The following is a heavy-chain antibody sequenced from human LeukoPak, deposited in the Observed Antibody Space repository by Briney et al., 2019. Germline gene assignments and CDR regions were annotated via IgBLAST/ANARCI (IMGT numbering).Heavy chain of an antibody. CDR2: INHSGST. Sequence: SETLSLTCAVYGGSFSGYYWSWIRQPPGKGLEWIGEINHSGSTNHNPSLKSRVTISVDTSKNQFSPKLSSVTAADTAVYYCARVGDSSSSYWGQGTLVTVSS. V-gene: IGHV4-34*01. D-gene: IGHD6-6*01. J-gene: IGHJ4*02. CDR1: GGSFSGYY. CDR3: ARVGDSSSSY.